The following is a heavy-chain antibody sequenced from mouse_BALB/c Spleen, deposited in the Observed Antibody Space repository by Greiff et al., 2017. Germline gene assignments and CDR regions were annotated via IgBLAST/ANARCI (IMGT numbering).Heavy chain of an antibody. V-gene: IGHV3-6*02. CDR2: ISYDGSN. CDR3: ARQVWHGAMDY. D-gene: IGHD2-10*02. Sequence: EVKLMESGPGLVKPSQSLSLTCSVTGYSITSGYYWNWIRQFPGNKLEWMGYISYDGSNNYNPSLKNRISITRDTSKNQFFLKLNSVTTEDTATYYCARQVWHGAMDYWGQGTSVTVSS. J-gene: IGHJ4*01. CDR1: GYSITSGYY.